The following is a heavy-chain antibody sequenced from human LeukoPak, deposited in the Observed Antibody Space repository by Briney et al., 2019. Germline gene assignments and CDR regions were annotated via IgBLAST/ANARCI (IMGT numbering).Heavy chain of an antibody. J-gene: IGHJ5*02. V-gene: IGHV3-74*01. D-gene: IGHD3-10*01. CDR3: AGVTYYYGSRYP. CDR2: INSDGSST. Sequence: GGSLRLSSAASGFTFSSYWMHWVRQAPGKGLVWVSRINSDGSSTSYADSVKGRFTISRDNAKNALYLQMNSLRAEDTAVYYCAGVTYYYGSRYPWGQGTLVTVSS. CDR1: GFTFSSYW.